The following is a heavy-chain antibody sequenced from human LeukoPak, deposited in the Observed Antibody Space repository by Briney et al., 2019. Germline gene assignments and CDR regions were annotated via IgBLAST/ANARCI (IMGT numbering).Heavy chain of an antibody. D-gene: IGHD1-14*01. J-gene: IGHJ3*02. Sequence: SETLSLTCAVYGGSFSGYYWSWIRQPPGKGLEWIGEINHSGSTNYNPSLKSRVTISVDTSKNQFSLKLSSVTAADTAVYYCARPSTGSDAFDIWGQGTMVTVSS. CDR3: ARPSTGSDAFDI. V-gene: IGHV4-34*01. CDR1: GGSFSGYY. CDR2: INHSGST.